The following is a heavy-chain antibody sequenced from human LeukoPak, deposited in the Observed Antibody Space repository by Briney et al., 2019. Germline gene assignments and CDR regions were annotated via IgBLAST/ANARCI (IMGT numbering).Heavy chain of an antibody. V-gene: IGHV4-38-2*02. Sequence: SETLSLTCSVSGYSVSSGYYWGWIRQSPGKGLEWIGSMYHSGTTYYNPSLKSRVTLSVDTSKNQFSLKLSSVTAADTAVYYCARDLEPIGTGSYGSRYWGQGTLVTVSS. CDR1: GYSVSSGYY. CDR2: MYHSGTT. J-gene: IGHJ4*02. D-gene: IGHD1-26*01. CDR3: ARDLEPIGTGSYGSRY.